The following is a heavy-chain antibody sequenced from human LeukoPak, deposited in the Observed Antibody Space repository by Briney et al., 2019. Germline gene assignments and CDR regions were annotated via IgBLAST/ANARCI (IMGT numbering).Heavy chain of an antibody. CDR3: ATAPSLYYYDSSGYYRLDY. CDR2: FDPEDGET. Sequence: RASVKVSCKVSGYTLTELSMHWVRQAPGKGLEWMGGFDPEDGETIYAQKFQGRVTMTEDTSTDTAYMELSSLRSEDTAVYYCATAPSLYYYDSSGYYRLDYWGQGTLVTVSS. J-gene: IGHJ4*02. V-gene: IGHV1-24*01. CDR1: GYTLTELS. D-gene: IGHD3-22*01.